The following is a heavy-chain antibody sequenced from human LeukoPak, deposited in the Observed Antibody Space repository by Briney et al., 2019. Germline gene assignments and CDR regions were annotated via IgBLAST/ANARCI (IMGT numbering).Heavy chain of an antibody. V-gene: IGHV3-7*03. Sequence: GGSLRLSCAASGFTFSDYWMTWVRQAPGKGLEWVANIKQDGSEGYYVDSVKGRFTISRDNSKNTLYLQMNSLRAEDTAVYYCAKTPIQLWLPFYYYMDVWGKGTTVTVSS. CDR3: AKTPIQLWLPFYYYMDV. CDR2: IKQDGSEG. D-gene: IGHD5-18*01. CDR1: GFTFSDYW. J-gene: IGHJ6*03.